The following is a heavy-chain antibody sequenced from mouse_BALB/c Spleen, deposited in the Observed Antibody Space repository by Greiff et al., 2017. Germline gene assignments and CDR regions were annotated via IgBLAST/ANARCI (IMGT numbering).Heavy chain of an antibody. Sequence: QVQLQQSGPELVKPGASVRISCKASGYTFTSYYIHWVKQRPGQGLEWIGWIYPGNVNTKYNEKFKGKATLTADKSSSTAYMQLSSLTSEDSAVYFCARWGYDYDVVAYWGQGTLVTVSA. CDR1: GYTFTSYY. V-gene: IGHV1S56*01. CDR2: IYPGNVNT. D-gene: IGHD2-4*01. J-gene: IGHJ3*01. CDR3: ARWGYDYDVVAY.